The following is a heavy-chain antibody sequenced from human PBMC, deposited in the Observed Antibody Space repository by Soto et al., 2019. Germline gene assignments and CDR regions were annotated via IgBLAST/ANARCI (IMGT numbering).Heavy chain of an antibody. CDR2: FDPEDGET. Sequence: ASVKVSFKVSGYTLTELSMHWVRQAPGKGLEWMGGFDPEDGETIYAQKFQGRVTMTEDTSTDTAYMELSSLRSEDTAVYYCATDLEDDSSGYYYGVSYWGQGTLVTVSS. D-gene: IGHD3-22*01. V-gene: IGHV1-24*01. CDR1: GYTLTELS. CDR3: ATDLEDDSSGYYYGVSY. J-gene: IGHJ4*02.